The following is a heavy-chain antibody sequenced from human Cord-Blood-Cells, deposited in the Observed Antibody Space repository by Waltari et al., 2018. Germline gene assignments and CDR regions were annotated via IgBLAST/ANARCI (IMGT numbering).Heavy chain of an antibody. J-gene: IGHJ4*02. V-gene: IGHV1-2*02. Sequence: QVRLVQPGAELTTPGASVKVSITAPGYPFTGYYMHWVRQAPGQGLEWRGWINPNSGGTNYAQKFQGRVTMTRDTSISTAYMELSRLRSDDTAVYYCASQLGMNLWGQGTLVTVSS. CDR2: INPNSGGT. D-gene: IGHD7-27*01. CDR1: GYPFTGYY. CDR3: ASQLGMNL.